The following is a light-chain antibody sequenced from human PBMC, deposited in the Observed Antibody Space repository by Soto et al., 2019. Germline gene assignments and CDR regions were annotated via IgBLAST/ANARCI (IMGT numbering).Light chain of an antibody. CDR1: QAFRVA. Sequence: AIQLTQSPSSRPGPVGDESTITCRPSQAFRVALPWYQQNPGKPPKLLIFDVSIFQSGVPSRFSGSGSGTDFTLTISSLQPEDFATYYCQQFNTYPITFGQGTRLEIK. CDR3: QQFNTYPIT. CDR2: DVS. J-gene: IGKJ5*01. V-gene: IGKV1-13*02.